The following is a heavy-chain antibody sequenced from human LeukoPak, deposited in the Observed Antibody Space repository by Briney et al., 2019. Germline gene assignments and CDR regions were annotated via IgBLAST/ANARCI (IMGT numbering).Heavy chain of an antibody. V-gene: IGHV4-61*02. J-gene: IGHJ4*02. D-gene: IGHD6-6*01. CDR2: IYTSGST. Sequence: SETLSLTCTVSGGSISSGSYYWSWIRQPAGKGLEWIGRIYTSGSTNYNPSLKSRVTISVDTSKNQFSLKLSSVTAADTAVYYCAXXLPPGLEYSSSSGYFDYWGQGTLVTVSS. CDR3: AXXLPPGLEYSSSSGYFDY. CDR1: GGSISSGSYY.